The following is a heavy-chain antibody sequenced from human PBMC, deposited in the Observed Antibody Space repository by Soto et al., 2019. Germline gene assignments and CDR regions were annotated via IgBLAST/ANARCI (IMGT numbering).Heavy chain of an antibody. J-gene: IGHJ6*03. CDR3: ARDFFGRAGPNDYGDYDLGGGVYYYYMDV. CDR1: GGSISSYY. CDR2: IYYSGST. V-gene: IGHV4-59*01. Sequence: SETLSLTCTVSGGSISSYYWSWIRQPPGKGLEWIGYIYYSGSTNYNPSLKSRVTISVDTSKNQFSLKLSSVTAADTAVYYCARDFFGRAGPNDYGDYDLGGGVYYYYMDVWGKGTTVTVSS. D-gene: IGHD4-17*01.